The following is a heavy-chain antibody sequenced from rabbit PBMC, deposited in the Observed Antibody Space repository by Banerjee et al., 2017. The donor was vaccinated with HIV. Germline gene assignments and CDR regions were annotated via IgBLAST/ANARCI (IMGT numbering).Heavy chain of an antibody. CDR2: IDVGSSGAT. D-gene: IGHD4-1*01. J-gene: IGHJ4*01. CDR1: GFSFSNKYV. Sequence: QEQLVESGGGLVQPEGSLTLTCTASGFSFSNKYVMCWVRQAPGKGPEWIACIDVGSSGATYYASWAKGRFTISKASWTTVTLQMTSLTAADTATYFCARDLAGVIGWNFDLWGQGTLVTVS. V-gene: IGHV1S45*01. CDR3: ARDLAGVIGWNFDL.